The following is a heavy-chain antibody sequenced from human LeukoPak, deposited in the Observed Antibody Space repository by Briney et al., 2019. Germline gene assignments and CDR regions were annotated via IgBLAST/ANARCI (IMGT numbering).Heavy chain of an antibody. D-gene: IGHD3-10*01. Sequence: GALRLSCAASGFNFRSYGMSSVRQAPGKGLEWVSAIRGSGGSTYYADSVKGRFTISSDNSKNTLYLQMNSLRAEDTAVYYCAKVSNYYGSGSTFDYWGQGTLVTVSS. CDR3: AKVSNYYGSGSTFDY. CDR2: IRGSGGST. J-gene: IGHJ4*02. CDR1: GFNFRSYG. V-gene: IGHV3-23*01.